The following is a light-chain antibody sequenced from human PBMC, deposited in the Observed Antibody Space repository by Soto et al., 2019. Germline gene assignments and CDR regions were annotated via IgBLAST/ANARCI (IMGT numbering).Light chain of an antibody. J-gene: IGKJ3*01. CDR1: QGIRND. Sequence: DIQMTQSPSSLSASVGDRVTITCRASQGIRNDLGWYQQKPGKGPKRLIYAASNLASGVPSRFSGSGSGTEFTLTISSLQPEDFAVYYCQQRSNWPSFTFGPGTKVDIK. V-gene: IGKV1-17*01. CDR3: QQRSNWPSFT. CDR2: AAS.